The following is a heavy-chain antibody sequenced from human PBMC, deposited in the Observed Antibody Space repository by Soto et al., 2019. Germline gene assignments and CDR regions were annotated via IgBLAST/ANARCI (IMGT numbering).Heavy chain of an antibody. CDR2: IKDDGTKT. CDR1: GFTYSAYY. V-gene: IGHV3-7*01. J-gene: IGHJ4*02. Sequence: PVGSLRLSCSASGFTYSAYYMNWVRQAPGKGLEWVANIKDDGTKTFYADSVRGRFTISRDNAKNTLYLQMNILRVEDTAVYFCATAGNYRFDNWGLGTLVTVSS. D-gene: IGHD1-1*01. CDR3: ATAGNYRFDN.